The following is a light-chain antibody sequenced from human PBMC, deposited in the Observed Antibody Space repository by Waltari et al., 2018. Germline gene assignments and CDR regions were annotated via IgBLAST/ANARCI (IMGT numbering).Light chain of an antibody. CDR1: TSAVGGYNY. Sequence: QSALTQPRSVSGSPGQSVTISCTATTSAVGGYNYVPWYQQHPGKAPKLLIYEVSTRPSGVPDRLSGSKSGNTASLTISGLQAEDEADYYCCSYAGRYTFVFGTGTKVTVL. CDR2: EVS. J-gene: IGLJ1*01. V-gene: IGLV2-11*01. CDR3: CSYAGRYTFV.